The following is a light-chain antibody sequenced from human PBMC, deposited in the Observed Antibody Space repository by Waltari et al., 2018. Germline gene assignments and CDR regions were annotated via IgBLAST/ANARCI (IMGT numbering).Light chain of an antibody. CDR1: QSVLSSTNHNNY. CDR3: QQYYTTPCT. Sequence: DIVLTLSPDFLALSLGERATISCPCSQSVLSSTNHNNYLAWYQQRPGQPPKLLFYWASTRVSGVPDRFDGSGSGTDFTLTISSLQAEDLAVYYCQQYYTTPCTFGQGTRLEIK. J-gene: IGKJ2*02. CDR2: WAS. V-gene: IGKV4-1*01.